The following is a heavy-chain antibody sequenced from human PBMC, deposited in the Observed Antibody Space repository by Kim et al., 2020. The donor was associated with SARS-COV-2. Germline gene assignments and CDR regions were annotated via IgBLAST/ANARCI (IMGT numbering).Heavy chain of an antibody. Sequence: GGSLRLSCAASGFTFSSFWMSWVRQAPGKGLEWVANIKQDGSETYYVDSVKGRFTISRDNAKNSLYLQMNSLRAEDTAVYYCARDHRPVWCGCNFDYWGQGTLVTVSS. V-gene: IGHV3-7*01. CDR1: GFTFSSFW. D-gene: IGHD3-10*01. CDR2: IKQDGSET. CDR3: ARDHRPVWCGCNFDY. J-gene: IGHJ4*02.